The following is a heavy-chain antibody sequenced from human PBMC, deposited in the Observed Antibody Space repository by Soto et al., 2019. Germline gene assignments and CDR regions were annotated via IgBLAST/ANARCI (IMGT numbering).Heavy chain of an antibody. CDR2: IGTAGDT. CDR1: GFTFSSYD. J-gene: IGHJ6*02. V-gene: IGHV3-13*01. CDR3: ARGYRPNGGVGELPFGMDV. Sequence: EVQLVESGGGLVQPGGSLRLSCAASGFTFSSYDMHWVRQATGKGLEWVSAIGTAGDTYYPGSVKGRFTISRENAKNSLYLQMNSLRAEDTAVYYCARGYRPNGGVGELPFGMDVWGQGTTVTVSS. D-gene: IGHD3-10*01.